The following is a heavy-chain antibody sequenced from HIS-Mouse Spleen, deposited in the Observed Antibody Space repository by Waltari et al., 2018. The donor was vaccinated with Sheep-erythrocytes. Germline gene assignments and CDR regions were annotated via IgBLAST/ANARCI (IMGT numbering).Heavy chain of an antibody. D-gene: IGHD1-26*01. CDR3: ARAANSGSYPDAFDI. V-gene: IGHV4-39*07. CDR1: GGSIRSSSYY. CDR2: IYCSGST. Sequence: QLQLQESGPGLVKPSEPLSLTCTVSGGSIRSSSYYWGWSRHSPGKGLEWIGSIYCSGSTYYNPSLKSRVTISVDTSKNQFSLKLSSVTAADTAVYYCARAANSGSYPDAFDIWGQGTMVTVSS. J-gene: IGHJ3*02.